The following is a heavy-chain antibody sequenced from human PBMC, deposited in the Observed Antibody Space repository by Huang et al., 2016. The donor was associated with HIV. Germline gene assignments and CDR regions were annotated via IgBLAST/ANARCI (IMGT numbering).Heavy chain of an antibody. Sequence: QVQLQESGPGLLKPSEALFLTCNVSGGSVNSVGQHWGWIRQPPIKGLEWIWTIYLGGNNYYNPSLNSRGTIATDTSKNEVSLTVRFVTPSDTAVYHCARIDGLRPFDHWGPGVLVTVSS. CDR3: ARIDGLRPFDH. V-gene: IGHV4-39*01. J-gene: IGHJ4*02. D-gene: IGHD2-21*01. CDR2: IYLGGNN. CDR1: GGSVNSVGQH.